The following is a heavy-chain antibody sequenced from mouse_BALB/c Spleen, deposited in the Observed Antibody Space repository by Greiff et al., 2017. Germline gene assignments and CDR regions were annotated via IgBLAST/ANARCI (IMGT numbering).Heavy chain of an antibody. CDR1: GYTFTSYW. D-gene: IGHD3-1*01. CDR3: ARSGDAMDY. Sequence: QVQLQQSGAELARPGASVKLSCKASGYTFTSYWMQWVKQRPGQGLEWIGAIYPGDGDTRYTQKFKGKATLTADKSSSTAYMQLSSLASEDSAVYYCARSGDAMDYWGQGTSVTVSS. V-gene: IGHV1-87*01. CDR2: IYPGDGDT. J-gene: IGHJ4*01.